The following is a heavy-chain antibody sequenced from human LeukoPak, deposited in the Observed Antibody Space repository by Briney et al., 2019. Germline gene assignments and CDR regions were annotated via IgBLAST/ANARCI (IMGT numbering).Heavy chain of an antibody. CDR1: GGSFSGYY. CDR3: ARVTNYYDSTYYFDY. V-gene: IGHV4-34*01. D-gene: IGHD3-22*01. Sequence: SETLSLTCAVYGGSFSGYYWSWIRQPPGKGLEWIGEINHSGSTNYNPSLKSRVTISVDTSKNQFSLKLSSVTAADTAVYYCARVTNYYDSTYYFDYWGQGTLVTVSS. CDR2: INHSGST. J-gene: IGHJ4*02.